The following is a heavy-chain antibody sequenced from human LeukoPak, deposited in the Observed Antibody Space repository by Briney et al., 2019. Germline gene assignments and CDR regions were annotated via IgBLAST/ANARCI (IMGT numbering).Heavy chain of an antibody. CDR3: AKRGVVIRVFLVGFHKEAYYFDS. CDR2: LSGGGGGT. CDR1: GITLSNYG. Sequence: GGSLRLSCAVSGITLSNYGMSWVRQAPGKGLERVAGLSGGGGGTNYADSVQGRFTISRDNPKNTLYLQMNSLRAEDTAVYFCAKRGVVIRVFLVGFHKEAYYFDSWGQGALVTVSS. J-gene: IGHJ4*02. D-gene: IGHD3-10*01. V-gene: IGHV3-23*01.